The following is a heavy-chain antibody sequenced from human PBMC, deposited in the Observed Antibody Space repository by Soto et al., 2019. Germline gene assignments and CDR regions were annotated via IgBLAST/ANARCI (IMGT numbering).Heavy chain of an antibody. J-gene: IGHJ4*02. D-gene: IGHD3-10*01. Sequence: GGSLRLSCAASGFTFSSYAMHWVRQAPGKGLEWVAVISYDGSNKYYADSVKGRFTISRDNSKNTLYLQMNSLRAGDTAVYYCARASLLSMVRGVNGYWGQGTLVTVSS. V-gene: IGHV3-30-3*01. CDR2: ISYDGSNK. CDR1: GFTFSSYA. CDR3: ARASLLSMVRGVNGY.